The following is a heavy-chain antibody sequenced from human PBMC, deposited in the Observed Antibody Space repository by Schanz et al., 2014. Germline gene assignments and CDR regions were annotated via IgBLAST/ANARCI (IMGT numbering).Heavy chain of an antibody. CDR3: ARAGQDFEYSSLSPIWYFDL. CDR1: GDTLSSYG. CDR2: INPNSGGT. J-gene: IGHJ2*01. V-gene: IGHV1-2*06. D-gene: IGHD6-6*01. Sequence: QVQLVQSGAEVKKPGSSVTVSCKASGDTLSSYGISWVRQAPGQGLEWMGRINPNSGGTNYAQKFQGRVTMTRDTSSSTAYMELSRLRSDDTAVYYCARAGQDFEYSSLSPIWYFDLWGRGTLVTVSS.